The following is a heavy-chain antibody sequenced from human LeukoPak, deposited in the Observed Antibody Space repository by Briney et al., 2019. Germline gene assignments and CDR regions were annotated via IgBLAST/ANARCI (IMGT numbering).Heavy chain of an antibody. CDR3: AREAFGLGINDY. V-gene: IGHV3-7*01. J-gene: IGHJ4*02. D-gene: IGHD7-27*01. CDR1: GFPFSSYS. Sequence: GGSLRLSCAAFGFPFSSYSMSWVRQAPGRGLAWVANIKQDGSEKYYVDSVKGRFTISRDNAKYSLYLQMNSLRVEDTAVYYCAREAFGLGINDYWGQGTLVTVSS. CDR2: IKQDGSEK.